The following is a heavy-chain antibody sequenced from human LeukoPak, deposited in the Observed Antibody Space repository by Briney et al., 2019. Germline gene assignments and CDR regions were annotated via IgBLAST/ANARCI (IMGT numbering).Heavy chain of an antibody. D-gene: IGHD1-26*01. CDR3: ASRVGATGSIDY. J-gene: IGHJ4*02. V-gene: IGHV1-8*01. Sequence: VASVKVSCKASGYTFTSYDINWVRQATGQGLEWMGWMNPNSGNTGYAQKFQGRVTMTRNNSISTAYMELSSLRSEDTAVYYCASRVGATGSIDYWGQGTLVTVSS. CDR1: GYTFTSYD. CDR2: MNPNSGNT.